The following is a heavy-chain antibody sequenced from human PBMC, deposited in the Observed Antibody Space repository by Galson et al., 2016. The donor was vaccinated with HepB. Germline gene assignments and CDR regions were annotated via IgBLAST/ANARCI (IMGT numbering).Heavy chain of an antibody. J-gene: IGHJ4*02. CDR3: ATGGQQLLRG. Sequence: SETLSLTCTVSGGSVSSGSYYWSWIRQPPGKGLEWIGYIYYSGNTDYNPSLKSRVTISVDTSKNQFSLKLSSVTAADTAVYYCATGGQQLLRGWGQGTLVTVSS. D-gene: IGHD6-13*01. V-gene: IGHV4-61*01. CDR2: IYYSGNT. CDR1: GGSVSSGSYY.